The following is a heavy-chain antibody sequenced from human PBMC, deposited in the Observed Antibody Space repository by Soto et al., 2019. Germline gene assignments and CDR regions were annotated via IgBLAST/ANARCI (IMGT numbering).Heavy chain of an antibody. CDR2: MNPNSGNT. V-gene: IGHV1-8*01. CDR3: SRAGDIGLVTTALTLYYYFYGRDV. Sequence: QVQLVQSGAEGKKPGASVKVSCKASGYTFTSYDINWVRQATGQGLEWMGWMNPNSGNTGYAQKFPGRVNLARNNSIRTAYMGLRSLRSEDPGVYYCSRAGDIGLVTTALTLYYYFYGRDVWGQGTTVTVSS. CDR1: GYTFTSYD. D-gene: IGHD2-2*01. J-gene: IGHJ6*02.